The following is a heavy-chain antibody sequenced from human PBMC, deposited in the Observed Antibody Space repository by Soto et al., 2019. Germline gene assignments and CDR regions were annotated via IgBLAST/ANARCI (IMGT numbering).Heavy chain of an antibody. CDR1: GYTFTSYY. CDR3: ARDHRYSGYDFDY. V-gene: IGHV1-46*01. D-gene: IGHD5-12*01. CDR2: INPSGGST. Sequence: GASVKVSCKASGYTFTSYYMHWLSQAPGQGLEWMGIINPSGGSTSYAQKFQGRVTMTRDTSKSTVYMELSSLRSEDTAVYYFARDHRYSGYDFDYWGQGTLVTVSS. J-gene: IGHJ4*02.